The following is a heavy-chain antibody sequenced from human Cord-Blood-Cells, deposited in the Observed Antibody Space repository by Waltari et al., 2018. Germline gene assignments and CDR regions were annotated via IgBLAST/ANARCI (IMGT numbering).Heavy chain of an antibody. CDR2: INHSGST. CDR1: GGSFSGYY. Sequence: QVQLQQWGAGLLKPSGTLSLTCAVYGGSFSGYYWTWIRQPPGKGLEWIGEINHSGSTNYNPSLKSRVTISVDTSKNQFSLKLSSVTAADTAVYYCARVRGFRELLYYYYYGMDVWGQGTTVTVSS. V-gene: IGHV4-34*01. D-gene: IGHD3-10*01. CDR3: ARVRGFRELLYYYYYGMDV. J-gene: IGHJ6*02.